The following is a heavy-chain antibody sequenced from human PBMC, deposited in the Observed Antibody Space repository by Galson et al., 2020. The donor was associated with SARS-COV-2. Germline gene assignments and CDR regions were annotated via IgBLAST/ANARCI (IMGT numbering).Heavy chain of an antibody. Sequence: GGSLRLSCAASGFTFTRYAMNWVRQAPGKGLEWVSTISGSGGTTYYADSVEGRFTISRDSSKSTLYLQMNSLRAEDTAVYYCAKCTSVLAATDIPYFWGQGTLVTVSS. CDR2: ISGSGGTT. CDR1: GFTFTRYA. V-gene: IGHV3-23*01. D-gene: IGHD2-15*01. J-gene: IGHJ4*02. CDR3: AKCTSVLAATDIPYF.